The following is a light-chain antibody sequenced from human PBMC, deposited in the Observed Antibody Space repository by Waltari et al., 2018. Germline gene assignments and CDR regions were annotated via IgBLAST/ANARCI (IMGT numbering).Light chain of an antibody. J-gene: IGKJ2*01. CDR2: DAS. CDR1: QSVSSY. CDR3: QQADT. V-gene: IGKV3-11*01. Sequence: EIVLTQSPATLSLSPGERATLSCRASQSVSSYLAWYQQKPGQAPRLLIYDASNRATGIPARCSGSGSGTDFTLTISSLEPEDFAVYYCQQADTFGQGTKLEIK.